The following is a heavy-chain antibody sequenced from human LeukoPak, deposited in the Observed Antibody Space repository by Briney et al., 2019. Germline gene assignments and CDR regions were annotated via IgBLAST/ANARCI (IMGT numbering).Heavy chain of an antibody. D-gene: IGHD3-22*01. CDR2: TYYRSKWYN. Sequence: SQTLSLTCAISGDSVSSDSAAWNWIRQSPSRGLEWLGRTYYRSKWYNDYAVSVKSRITINPDTSKNQFFLQLNSVTPEDTAVYYCARALWYYYDSSGYLHYGMDVWGQGTTVTVSS. CDR1: GDSVSSDSAA. V-gene: IGHV6-1*01. CDR3: ARALWYYYDSSGYLHYGMDV. J-gene: IGHJ6*02.